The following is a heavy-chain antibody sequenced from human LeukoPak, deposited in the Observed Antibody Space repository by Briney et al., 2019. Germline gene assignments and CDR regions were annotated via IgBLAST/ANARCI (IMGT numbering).Heavy chain of an antibody. D-gene: IGHD1-26*01. CDR3: ARGIGGSYLY. J-gene: IGHJ4*02. CDR2: IIPILGIA. Sequence: SVKVSCKASGGTFSIYAISWVRQAPGQGLEWMGRIIPILGIANYAQKFQGRVTITADKSTSTAYMELSSLRSEDTAVYYCARGIGGSYLYWGQGTLVTVSS. CDR1: GGTFSIYA. V-gene: IGHV1-69*04.